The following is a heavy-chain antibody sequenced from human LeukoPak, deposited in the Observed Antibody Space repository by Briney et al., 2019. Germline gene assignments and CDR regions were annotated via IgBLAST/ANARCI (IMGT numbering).Heavy chain of an antibody. Sequence: GRSLRLSCAASGFTFDDYAMHWVRHAPGKGLEWVSGISWNSGSIGYADSVKGRFTISRDNAKNYLCLQMNSLRAEDTAVYYCATTGVGALRYWGQGTLVTVSS. D-gene: IGHD1-26*01. J-gene: IGHJ4*02. CDR1: GFTFDDYA. CDR3: ATTGVGALRY. CDR2: ISWNSGSI. V-gene: IGHV3-9*01.